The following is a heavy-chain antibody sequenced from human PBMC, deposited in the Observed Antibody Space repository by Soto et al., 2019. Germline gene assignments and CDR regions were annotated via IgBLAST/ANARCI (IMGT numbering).Heavy chain of an antibody. CDR1: GNSFTNYW. CDR3: ARSMNAYNPIDY. D-gene: IGHD6-6*01. Sequence: GESLKISCKGSGNSFTNYWIAWVRQMPGKGLEWMGIIYPDDSDSRYSPSFQGRVTISADKSISTAYLQWSSLKASDTAMYYCARSMNAYNPIDYWGQGTPVTVSS. CDR2: IYPDDSDS. V-gene: IGHV5-51*01. J-gene: IGHJ4*02.